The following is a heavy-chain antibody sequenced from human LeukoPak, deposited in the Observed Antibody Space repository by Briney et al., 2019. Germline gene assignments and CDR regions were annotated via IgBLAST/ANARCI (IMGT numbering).Heavy chain of an antibody. Sequence: PGGSLRLSCAASGFTFSSYSMNWVRKAPGKGLEWVSSISSSSSYIYYADSVKGRFTISTNNAKNSLHLQMYSLRAEDTAAYSCVCDTAYYDSSGYGYWGQGKLVTVSS. CDR3: VCDTAYYDSSGYGY. V-gene: IGHV3-21*01. CDR1: GFTFSSYS. D-gene: IGHD3-22*01. CDR2: ISSSSSYI. J-gene: IGHJ4*02.